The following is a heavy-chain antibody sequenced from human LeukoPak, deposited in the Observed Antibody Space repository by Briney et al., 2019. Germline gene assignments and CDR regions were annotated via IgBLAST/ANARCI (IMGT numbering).Heavy chain of an antibody. CDR3: ARAQSGYPPDY. D-gene: IGHD3-9*01. J-gene: IGHJ4*02. V-gene: IGHV3-30*03. Sequence: GGSVRLSCAASGFTFSNFGLNWVRQAPGKGLEWVALMSYDGNTKYYADSVKGRFTVSRDSPKNTLYVQMNSLRAEDTAVYYCARAQSGYPPDYWGQGTLVAVSS. CDR2: MSYDGNTK. CDR1: GFTFSNFG.